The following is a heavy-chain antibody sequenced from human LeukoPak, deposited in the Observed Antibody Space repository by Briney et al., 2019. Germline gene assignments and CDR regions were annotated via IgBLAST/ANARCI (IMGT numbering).Heavy chain of an antibody. CDR2: IRGSGDIT. Sequence: GGSLRLSCAASGFTFSSYAMSRVRQAPGKGLEWVSGIRGSGDITYYADSVKGRFTISRDNFKNTLYLQMNSLRAEDTAVYYCAKTRIVCTSVSCPGGGFDYWGHGTLVTVSS. CDR1: GFTFSSYA. CDR3: AKTRIVCTSVSCPGGGFDY. V-gene: IGHV3-23*01. J-gene: IGHJ4*01. D-gene: IGHD2-2*01.